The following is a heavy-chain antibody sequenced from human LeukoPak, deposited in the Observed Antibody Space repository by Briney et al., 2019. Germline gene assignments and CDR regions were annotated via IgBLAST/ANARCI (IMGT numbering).Heavy chain of an antibody. V-gene: IGHV1-69*01. D-gene: IGHD2-2*01. CDR2: IIPIFGTA. J-gene: IGHJ3*02. CDR3: ARDMRIVPAANHDAFDI. Sequence: ASVKVSCKASGGTFSSYAISWVRQAPGQGLEWMGGIIPIFGTANYAQKFQGRVTITADESTSTAYMELSSLRSEDTAVYYCARDMRIVPAANHDAFDIWGQGTMVTVSS. CDR1: GGTFSSYA.